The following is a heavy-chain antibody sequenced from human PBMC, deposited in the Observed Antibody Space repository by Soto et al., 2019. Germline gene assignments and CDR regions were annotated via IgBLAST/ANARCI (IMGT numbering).Heavy chain of an antibody. Sequence: AVTLSLTCAVYDGSLSGYDLSWIRPPPGKGLEWIGEINHSGSTNYNPSLKSRVTISVDTSKNVFSLKLSSLTAADTAIYYCATGAGWLRLDSRVWGQGKLVSVSS. V-gene: IGHV4-34*01. CDR1: DGSLSGYD. CDR2: INHSGST. D-gene: IGHD5-12*01. J-gene: IGHJ4*02. CDR3: ATGAGWLRLDSRV.